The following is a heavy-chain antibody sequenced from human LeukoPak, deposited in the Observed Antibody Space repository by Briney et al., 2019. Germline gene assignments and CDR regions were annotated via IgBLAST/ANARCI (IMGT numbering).Heavy chain of an antibody. Sequence: CLRLSCIISGFTFTNAWMSWVSQTPGESLEWVGRIKSKADDGTTDYAAPVKGRFTISRDDSKNTLYLQMNSLKTEDTAVYYCTAVGDYDILTGYPIDYWGQGTLVTVSS. CDR2: IKSKADDGTT. D-gene: IGHD3-9*01. J-gene: IGHJ4*02. CDR3: TAVGDYDILTGYPIDY. V-gene: IGHV3-15*01. CDR1: GFTFTNAW.